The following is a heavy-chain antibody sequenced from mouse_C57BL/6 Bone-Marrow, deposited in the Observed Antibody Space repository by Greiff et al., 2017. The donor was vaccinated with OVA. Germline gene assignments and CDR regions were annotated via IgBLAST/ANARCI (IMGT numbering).Heavy chain of an antibody. CDR1: GFTFSSYG. V-gene: IGHV5-6*02. Sequence: EVMLVESGGDLVKPGGSLKLSCAASGFTFSSYGMSWVRQTPDKRLEWVATISSGGSYSYYPASVNVRFTISRDNAKNTLYLQMSSLKSEDTARYYCARHGDYGSFFDYWGQGTTLTVSS. CDR2: ISSGGSYS. J-gene: IGHJ2*01. CDR3: ARHGDYGSFFDY. D-gene: IGHD1-1*01.